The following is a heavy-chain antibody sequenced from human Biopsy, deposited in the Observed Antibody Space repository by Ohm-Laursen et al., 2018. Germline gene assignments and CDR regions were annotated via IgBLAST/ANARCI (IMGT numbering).Heavy chain of an antibody. CDR2: IKRDGSQS. CDR1: GFTFSTYW. Sequence: SLRLSCAAFGFTFSTYWVTWVRQAPGKGLEWVANIKRDGSQSNHADSVKGRFTISRDNAKNSLYLQMNSLRAEDTAVYYCTRDTTYYAGTTYYDALDVWGQGTTVTVSS. V-gene: IGHV3-7*01. CDR3: TRDTTYYAGTTYYDALDV. J-gene: IGHJ3*01. D-gene: IGHD2/OR15-2a*01.